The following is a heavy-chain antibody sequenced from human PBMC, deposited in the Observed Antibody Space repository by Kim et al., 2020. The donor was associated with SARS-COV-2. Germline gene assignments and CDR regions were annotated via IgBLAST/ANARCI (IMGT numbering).Heavy chain of an antibody. Sequence: SETLSLTCAVSGGSISSSNWWSWVRQPPGKGLEWIGEIYHSGSTNYNPSLKSRVTISVDKSKNQFSLKLSSVTAADTAVYYCARVLAGTPRSPLDYWGQGTLVTVSS. D-gene: IGHD6-19*01. CDR1: GGSISSSNW. CDR2: IYHSGST. J-gene: IGHJ4*02. CDR3: ARVLAGTPRSPLDY. V-gene: IGHV4-4*02.